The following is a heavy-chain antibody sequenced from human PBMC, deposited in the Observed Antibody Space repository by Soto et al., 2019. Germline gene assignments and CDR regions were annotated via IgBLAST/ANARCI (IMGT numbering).Heavy chain of an antibody. D-gene: IGHD6-6*01. CDR2: IWYDGSNK. CDR3: AWTSSIAARRWFDP. J-gene: IGHJ5*02. CDR1: GFTFSSYG. V-gene: IGHV3-33*08. Sequence: GGSLRLSCAASGFTFSSYGMHWVRQAPGKGLEWVAVIWYDGSNKYYADSVKGRFTISRDNSKNTLYLQMNSLRAEDTAVYYCAWTSSIAARRWFDPWGQGTLVTVSS.